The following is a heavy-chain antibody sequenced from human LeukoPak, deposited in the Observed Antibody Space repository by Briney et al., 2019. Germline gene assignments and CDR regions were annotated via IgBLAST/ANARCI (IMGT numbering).Heavy chain of an antibody. D-gene: IGHD3-10*01. V-gene: IGHV3-21*04. CDR1: GFTFNNYT. CDR2: ISSSSSYI. Sequence: GGSLRLSCAASGFTFNNYTMTWVRQAPGKGLEWVSSISSSSSYIYYADSVKGRFTISRDNSKNTLYLQMNSLRAEDTAVYYCAKDLVGRAWGQGTLVTVSS. J-gene: IGHJ5*02. CDR3: AKDLVGRA.